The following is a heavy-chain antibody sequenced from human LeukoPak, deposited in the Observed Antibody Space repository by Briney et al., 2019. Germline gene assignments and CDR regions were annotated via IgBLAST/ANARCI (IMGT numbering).Heavy chain of an antibody. D-gene: IGHD6-19*01. V-gene: IGHV3-30*18. J-gene: IGHJ4*02. CDR2: ISYDGSNK. CDR1: GFTFSSYG. CDR3: AKYGGSGWYSYFDY. Sequence: AGGSLRLSCAASGFTFSSYGMHWVRQAPGKGLEWVAVISYDGSNKYYADSVKGRFTISRDNSKNTLYPQMNSLRAEDTAVYYCAKYGGSGWYSYFDYWGQGTLVTVSS.